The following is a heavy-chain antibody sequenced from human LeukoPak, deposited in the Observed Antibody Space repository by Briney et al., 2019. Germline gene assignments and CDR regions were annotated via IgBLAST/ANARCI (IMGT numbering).Heavy chain of an antibody. D-gene: IGHD6-19*01. Sequence: SETLSLTCTVSRDSITSSDYHWDWIRQPPGEGLEWIGNIHYSGKTYYNPSLKSRVTISIDTSKNQFSLKLSSVTAADTAVYSCAKVGGLAVAGTDNWMDPWGQGTLVTVSS. CDR1: RDSITSSDYH. CDR2: IHYSGKT. CDR3: AKVGGLAVAGTDNWMDP. V-gene: IGHV4-39*02. J-gene: IGHJ5*02.